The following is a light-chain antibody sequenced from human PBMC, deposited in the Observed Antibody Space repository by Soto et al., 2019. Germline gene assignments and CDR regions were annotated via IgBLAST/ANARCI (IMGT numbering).Light chain of an antibody. CDR3: QTWATGIQV. V-gene: IGLV4-69*01. CDR2: LKSDGSH. CDR1: SGHNTYS. Sequence: QSVLTQSPSASASLGASVKLTCTLSSGHNTYSIAWHQQQPEKGPRFLMKLKSDGSHSRGDGIPDRFSGSSSGAERYLTISSLQSEDEADYYCQTWATGIQVFGGGTQLT. J-gene: IGLJ2*01.